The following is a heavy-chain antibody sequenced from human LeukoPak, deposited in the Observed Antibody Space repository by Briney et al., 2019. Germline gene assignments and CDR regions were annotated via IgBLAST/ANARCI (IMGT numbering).Heavy chain of an antibody. J-gene: IGHJ4*02. CDR3: ARELDYDILTGYSSPPGV. CDR2: INSDGSST. CDR1: GFTFSSYW. D-gene: IGHD3-9*01. Sequence: GGSLRLSCAASGFTFSSYWMHWVRQAPGKGLVWVSRINSDGSSTSYADSVKGRFTISRDNAKNTLYLQMKSLRAEDTAVYYCARELDYDILTGYSSPPGVWGQGTLVTVSS. V-gene: IGHV3-74*01.